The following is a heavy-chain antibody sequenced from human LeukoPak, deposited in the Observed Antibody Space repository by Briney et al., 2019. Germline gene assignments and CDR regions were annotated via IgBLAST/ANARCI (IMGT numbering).Heavy chain of an antibody. D-gene: IGHD3-3*01. J-gene: IGHJ3*02. Sequence: HPGGSLRLSCAASGFTFSSYGMHWVRQAPGKGLEWVAFIRYDGSNKYYADSVKGRFTISRDNSKNTMYLEMNSLRAEDTAVYYCARGGYYDFWSGTRDHAFDIWGQGQWSPSLQ. CDR2: IRYDGSNK. V-gene: IGHV3-30*02. CDR3: ARGGYYDFWSGTRDHAFDI. CDR1: GFTFSSYG.